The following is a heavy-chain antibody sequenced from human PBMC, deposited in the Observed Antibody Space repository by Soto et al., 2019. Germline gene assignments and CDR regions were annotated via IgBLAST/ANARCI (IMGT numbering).Heavy chain of an antibody. CDR1: GYTFTTNF. CDR3: ARAHYDSDAFDF. V-gene: IGHV1-46*03. J-gene: IGHJ3*01. CDR2: ISPGGGTT. Sequence: VQLVQSGAEVKKPGASVKISCKASGYTFTTNFIHWIRQAPGQGLEWVGIISPGGGTTVYAQKSXGXXTMTRDTSTSTVYMELRNLRSEDTAVFYGARAHYDSDAFDFWGQGTMVIVSS. D-gene: IGHD3-22*01.